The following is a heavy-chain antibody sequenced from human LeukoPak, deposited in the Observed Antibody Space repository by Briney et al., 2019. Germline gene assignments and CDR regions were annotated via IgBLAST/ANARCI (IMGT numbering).Heavy chain of an antibody. V-gene: IGHV1-18*04. J-gene: IGHJ4*02. CDR2: ISAYNGNT. CDR3: ARDCCDTAMGPFDY. D-gene: IGHD5-18*01. Sequence: ASVKVSCKASGYTFTSYGISWVRQAPGQGLEWMGWISAYNGNTNYAQKFQGRVTMTRDTSTSTVYMELSSLRSEDTAVYYCARDCCDTAMGPFDYWGQGTLVTVSS. CDR1: GYTFTSYG.